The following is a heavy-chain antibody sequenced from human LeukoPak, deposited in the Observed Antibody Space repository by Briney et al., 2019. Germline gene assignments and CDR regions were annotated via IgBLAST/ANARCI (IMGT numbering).Heavy chain of an antibody. CDR1: GGFIRNYY. CDR2: IHDRGST. J-gene: IGHJ5*02. CDR3: ARGDYDRWFDP. V-gene: IGHV4-59*01. Sequence: PETLPLTCTVSGGFIRNYYWTWIRQPPGKGLEWIGFIHDRGSTNYNPSLKRRVTISVDTSRKQFSLKLSSVTPADTAVYFCARGDYDRWFDPWGQRTLVAVCS. D-gene: IGHD5-12*01.